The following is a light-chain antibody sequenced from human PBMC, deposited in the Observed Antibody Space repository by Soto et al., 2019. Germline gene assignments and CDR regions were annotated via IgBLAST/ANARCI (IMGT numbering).Light chain of an antibody. CDR2: GAS. V-gene: IGKV1-39*01. J-gene: IGKJ4*01. Sequence: DIQMTQSPSSLSASVGDRVTITCRASQSISSHLNWYQQKSGKAPKLLIFGASSLQSGGPSRFSGSGSGTDFTLTISSLQPEDFATYYCQQSYSSPLTFGGGTKVEIK. CDR1: QSISSH. CDR3: QQSYSSPLT.